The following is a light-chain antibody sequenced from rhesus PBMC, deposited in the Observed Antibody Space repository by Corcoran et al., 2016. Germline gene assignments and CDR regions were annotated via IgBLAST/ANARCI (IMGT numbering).Light chain of an antibody. CDR1: QGIRNW. Sequence: DIQMTQSPSSLSASVGDRVTITCRASQGIRNWLAWYQQKPGKAPKLLIYRASNLEVGVPSRFSGSGSGTDFTLTISSLQPEDIATYYCQHHDNSPVTFGGGTKVEIK. CDR3: QHHDNSPVT. J-gene: IGKJ4*01. CDR2: RAS. V-gene: IGKV1-69*01.